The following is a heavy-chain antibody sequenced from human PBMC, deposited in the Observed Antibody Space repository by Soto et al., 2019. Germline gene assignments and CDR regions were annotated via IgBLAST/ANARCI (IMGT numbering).Heavy chain of an antibody. J-gene: IGHJ6*02. CDR3: ARDVSSWDYYYYGMDV. D-gene: IGHD6-13*01. CDR2: IIPIFGTA. V-gene: IGHV1-69*13. Sequence: GASVKVSCKASGCTVSSYAISCVRQAPGQGLEWMGGIIPIFGTANYAQKFQGRVTITADESTSTAYMELSSLRSEDTAVYYCARDVSSWDYYYYGMDVWGQGTTVTVSS. CDR1: GCTVSSYA.